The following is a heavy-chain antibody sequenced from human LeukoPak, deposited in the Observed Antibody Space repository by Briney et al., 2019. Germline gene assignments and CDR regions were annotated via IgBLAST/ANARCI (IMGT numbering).Heavy chain of an antibody. CDR3: ARDRGAYCGDDCYSGTGY. Sequence: GGSLRLSCAASGFTVSSNYMSWVRQAPGKGLEWVSVIYSGGSTYYADSVKGRFTISRDNSKNTLYLQMNSLRAEDTAVYYCARDRGAYCGDDCYSGTGYWGQGTLVTVSS. D-gene: IGHD2-21*02. V-gene: IGHV3-66*01. CDR1: GFTVSSNY. J-gene: IGHJ4*02. CDR2: IYSGGST.